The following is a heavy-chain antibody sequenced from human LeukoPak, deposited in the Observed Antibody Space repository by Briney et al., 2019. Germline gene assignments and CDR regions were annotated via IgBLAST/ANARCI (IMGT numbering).Heavy chain of an antibody. J-gene: IGHJ4*02. CDR2: ICSSVSTI. CDR1: GFTFSSYE. V-gene: IGHV3-48*03. CDR3: ARTITMVRGVIIKGGFDY. D-gene: IGHD3-10*01. Sequence: GGALRLSCAASGFTFSSYEMNWVRQAPGKGLEWVSYICSSVSTIYYADSVKGRFTISRDNVKISLYLQMNSLRAEDTAVYYCARTITMVRGVIIKGGFDYWGQGTLVTVSS.